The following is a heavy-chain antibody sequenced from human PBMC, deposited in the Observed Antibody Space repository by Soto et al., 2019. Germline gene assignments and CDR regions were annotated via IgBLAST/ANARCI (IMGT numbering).Heavy chain of an antibody. CDR2: LSGSGGST. Sequence: EVQLVESGGGFLQPGGSLRLSCAASGFTFSRSGMSWVRQAPGKGLEWVSGLSGSGGSTFYADSVKGRFIISRDNSKNTLCLQLNSLRAEGTAVYYCEKNRPSSWDGGPFADYWGQGTLVTVSS. D-gene: IGHD6-6*01. CDR3: EKNRPSSWDGGPFADY. J-gene: IGHJ4*02. V-gene: IGHV3-23*04. CDR1: GFTFSRSG.